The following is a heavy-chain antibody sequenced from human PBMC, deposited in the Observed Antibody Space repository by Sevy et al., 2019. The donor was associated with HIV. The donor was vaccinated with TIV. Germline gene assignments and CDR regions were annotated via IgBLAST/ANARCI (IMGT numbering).Heavy chain of an antibody. CDR2: ISGDGSSI. V-gene: IGHV3-74*01. J-gene: IGHJ4*02. CDR3: ATSTNGYYVY. D-gene: IGHD2-8*01. Sequence: GGSLRLSCAASGFTFSNYYMHWVRQAPGKGLMWVSRISGDGSSIHYGDSVVKDRFTISRDNAKSTLYLQMNSLRAEDTAVYYCATSTNGYYVYWGQGTLVTVSS. CDR1: GFTFSNYY.